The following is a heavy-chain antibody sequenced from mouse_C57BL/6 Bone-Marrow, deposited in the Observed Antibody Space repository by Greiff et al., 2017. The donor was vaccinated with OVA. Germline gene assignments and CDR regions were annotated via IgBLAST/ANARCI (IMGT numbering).Heavy chain of an antibody. CDR1: GYTFTSYW. J-gene: IGHJ1*03. CDR2: IYPGSGST. V-gene: IGHV1-55*01. CDR3: ARFTTVVATGYFDV. D-gene: IGHD1-1*01. Sequence: QVQLQQSGAELVKPGASVKMSCKASGYTFTSYWITWVKQRPGQGLEWIGDIYPGSGSTNYNEKFKSKATLTVDTSSSTAYMQLSSLTSEDSAVYYCARFTTVVATGYFDVWGTGTTVTVSS.